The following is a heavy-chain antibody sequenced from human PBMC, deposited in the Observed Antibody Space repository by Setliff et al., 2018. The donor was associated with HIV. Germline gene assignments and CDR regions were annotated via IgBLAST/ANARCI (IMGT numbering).Heavy chain of an antibody. CDR3: ARDNTAFDI. CDR2: VYPSDGST. Sequence: WASVKVSCKASGYTFTSYYMHWVRQAPGQGLEWMGMVYPSDGSTSYAQKFQGRVTMTRDTSTSTIYMGLNSLTSEDTAVYYCARDNTAFDIWGQGTMVTVSS. CDR1: GYTFTSYY. V-gene: IGHV1-46*01. D-gene: IGHD2-2*02. J-gene: IGHJ3*02.